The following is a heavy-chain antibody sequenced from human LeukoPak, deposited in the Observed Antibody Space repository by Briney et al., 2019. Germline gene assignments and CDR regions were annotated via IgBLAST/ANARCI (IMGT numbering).Heavy chain of an antibody. CDR2: ISGSGGST. J-gene: IGHJ4*02. CDR3: VRGVGYSFGYGDY. Sequence: GGSLRLSCAASGFTFSSYAMSWVRQAPGKGLEWVSAISGSGGSTYYADSVKGRFTISRDNSKNTLYLQMNSLRAEDTAVYYCVRGVGYSFGYGDYWGQGTLVTVSS. V-gene: IGHV3-23*01. D-gene: IGHD5-18*01. CDR1: GFTFSSYA.